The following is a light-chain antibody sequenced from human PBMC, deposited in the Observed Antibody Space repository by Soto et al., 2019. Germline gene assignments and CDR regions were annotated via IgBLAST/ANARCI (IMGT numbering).Light chain of an antibody. CDR2: GAS. CDR1: QSVSSN. Sequence: EIVMTQSPATLSVSPGARATLSCRASQSVSSNLAWYQQKPGQAPSLLIYGASTRATGIPARFSGSGSGTEGTITISSLQSEDGEVYDGQQYNNWPPTFGQGTKVDI. CDR3: QQYNNWPPT. J-gene: IGKJ1*01. V-gene: IGKV3D-15*01.